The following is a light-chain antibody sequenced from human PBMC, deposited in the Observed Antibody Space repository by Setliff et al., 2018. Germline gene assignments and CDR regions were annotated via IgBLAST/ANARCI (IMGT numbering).Light chain of an antibody. J-gene: IGLJ2*01. V-gene: IGLV3-21*04. CDR2: YDN. CDR3: QVWDSSGDHPV. CDR1: NIGSKS. Sequence: SYELTQPPSVSVAPGKTATITCGGDNIGSKSVHWCQQRPGQAPVLVIYYDNDRPSGIPERFSGSNSVNTATLTISRVEAGDEADYYCQVWDSSGDHPVFGGGTQRTVL.